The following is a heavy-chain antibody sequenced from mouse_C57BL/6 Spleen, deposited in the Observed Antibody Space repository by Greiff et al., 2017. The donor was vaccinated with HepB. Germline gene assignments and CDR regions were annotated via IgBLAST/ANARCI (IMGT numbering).Heavy chain of an antibody. V-gene: IGHV1-81*01. D-gene: IGHD2-5*01. CDR1: GYTFTSYG. CDR2: IYPRSGNT. Sequence: QVQLQQSGAELARPGASVKLSCKASGYTFTSYGISWVKQRTGQGLEWIGEIYPRSGNTYYNEKFKGKATLTADKSSSTAYMELSSLTSEDSAVYFCARRDSNGYFDYWGQGTTLTVSS. J-gene: IGHJ2*01. CDR3: ARRDSNGYFDY.